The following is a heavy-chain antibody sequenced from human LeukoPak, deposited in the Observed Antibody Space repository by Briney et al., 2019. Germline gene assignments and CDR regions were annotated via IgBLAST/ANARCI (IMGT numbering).Heavy chain of an antibody. Sequence: GGSLRLSCAAFGFTFSSFAMSWVRQAPGKGLQWVSVISGGGGVTYYEDSVKGRFTISRDNSKNTLYLQMNSLRDEDTAVYYCAKEFWNDRYFDYWGQGTQVTVSS. CDR1: GFTFSSFA. D-gene: IGHD1-1*01. J-gene: IGHJ4*02. CDR2: ISGGGGVT. CDR3: AKEFWNDRYFDY. V-gene: IGHV3-23*01.